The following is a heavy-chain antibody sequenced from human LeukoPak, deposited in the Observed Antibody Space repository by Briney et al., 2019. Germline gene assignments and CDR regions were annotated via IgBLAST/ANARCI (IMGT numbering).Heavy chain of an antibody. CDR2: FDPEDGET. V-gene: IGHV1-24*01. CDR3: ARAMGYSSSWPRDY. Sequence: ASVKVSCKVSGYTLTELSMHWVRQAPGKGLEWMGGFDPEDGETIYAQKFQGRVTMTEDTSTDTAYMELSSLRSDDTAVYYCARAMGYSSSWPRDYWGQGTLVTVSS. J-gene: IGHJ4*02. CDR1: GYTLTELS. D-gene: IGHD6-13*01.